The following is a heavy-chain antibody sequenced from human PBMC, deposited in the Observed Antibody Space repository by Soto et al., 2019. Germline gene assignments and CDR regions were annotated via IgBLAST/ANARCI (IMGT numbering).Heavy chain of an antibody. D-gene: IGHD2-2*01. J-gene: IGHJ3*02. CDR3: AREAGYCSRTSCYRRAFDT. CDR2: VNTDGGTS. CDR1: GFTFSGHW. Sequence: EVQLVESGGDLVRPGGSLRLSCAASGFTFSGHWMHWVRQVPGKGLEWVSRVNTDGGTSAYADSVKGRFTISRENAKNTLYQQMRGLRAEDAAVSYCAREAGYCSRTSCYRRAFDTWGQGTTVSVSS. V-gene: IGHV3-74*03.